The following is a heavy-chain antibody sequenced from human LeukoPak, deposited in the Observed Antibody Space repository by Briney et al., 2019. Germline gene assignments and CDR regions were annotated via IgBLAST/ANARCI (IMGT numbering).Heavy chain of an antibody. J-gene: IGHJ4*02. CDR3: ARDVLHRIHYDSSAYYPGSSY. D-gene: IGHD3-22*01. V-gene: IGHV1-8*01. CDR2: INPNSGNT. Sequence: ASVKVSCKASGYTFTSYDINWVRQAAGQGLEWMGWINPNSGNTGYAQKFQDRVTMTRNTSITTAYMQLSSLRSDDTAVYYCARDVLHRIHYDSSAYYPGSSYWGQGTLVTVSS. CDR1: GYTFTSYD.